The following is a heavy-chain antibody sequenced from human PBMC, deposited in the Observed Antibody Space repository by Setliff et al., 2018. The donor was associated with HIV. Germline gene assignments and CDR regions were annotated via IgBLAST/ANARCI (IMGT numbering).Heavy chain of an antibody. CDR1: GYTFTGYC. CDR3: ARDKEKRSYNNSEGHYDWFDT. Sequence: GASVKVSCKASGYTFTGYCIYWVRQAPGQGLEWMGGIIPILGVAHHAQKFQGRVTITMDKSTSTAYMGLRSLRSEDTAVYYCARDKEKRSYNNSEGHYDWFDTWGQGTLVTVSS. CDR2: IIPILGVA. D-gene: IGHD3-22*01. V-gene: IGHV1-69*10. J-gene: IGHJ5*02.